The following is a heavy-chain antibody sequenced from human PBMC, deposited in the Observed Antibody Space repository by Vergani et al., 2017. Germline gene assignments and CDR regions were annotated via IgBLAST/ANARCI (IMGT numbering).Heavy chain of an antibody. Sequence: EVQLVQSGAEVKKPGESVKISCQISGYSFTNYWIGWVRQMPGKGLEWMGIIHPADSYTRYSPSFQGQVTISVDKSISTAYLQRSSLRASDSAMYYCARLXGRDSSGSKYFDYWGQGTLVTVSS. D-gene: IGHD3-22*01. CDR3: ARLXGRDSSGSKYFDY. V-gene: IGHV5-51*01. CDR2: IHPADSYT. CDR1: GYSFTNYW. J-gene: IGHJ4*02.